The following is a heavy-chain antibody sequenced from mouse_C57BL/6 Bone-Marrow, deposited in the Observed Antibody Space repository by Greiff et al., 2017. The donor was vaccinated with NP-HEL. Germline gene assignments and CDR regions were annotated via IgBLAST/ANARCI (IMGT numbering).Heavy chain of an antibody. CDR3: ARSRAWAMDY. V-gene: IGHV1-26*01. Sequence: EVQLQQSGPELVKPGASVKISCKASGYTFTDYYMNWVKQSHGKSLEWIGDINPNNGGTSYNQKFKGKATLTVDKSSSTAYMELRSLTSEDSAVYYCARSRAWAMDYWGQGTSVTVSS. D-gene: IGHD3-1*01. CDR1: GYTFTDYY. CDR2: INPNNGGT. J-gene: IGHJ4*01.